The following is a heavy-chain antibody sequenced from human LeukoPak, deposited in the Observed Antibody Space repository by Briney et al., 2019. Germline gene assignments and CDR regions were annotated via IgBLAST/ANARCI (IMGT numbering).Heavy chain of an antibody. CDR3: ASGGMRGATRLLFVY. D-gene: IGHD6-6*01. CDR1: GGSISSSSYY. J-gene: IGHJ4*02. V-gene: IGHV4-39*07. Sequence: SETLSLTCTVSGGSISSSSYYWGWIRQPPGKGLEWIGNTYYSGSTAYIPSLKSRATISVDTSKNQFSLKLNSVTAADTAVYYCASGGMRGATRLLFVYWGQGTLVTVSS. CDR2: TYYSGST.